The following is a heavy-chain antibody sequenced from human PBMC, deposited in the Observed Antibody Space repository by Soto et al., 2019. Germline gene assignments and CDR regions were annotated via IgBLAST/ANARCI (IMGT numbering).Heavy chain of an antibody. V-gene: IGHV4-4*02. Sequence: SETLSLTCAVSVGSFTSNNWWTWVRQPPGQGLEWIGEIYRTGSTNYNPSLKSRVTISLDKSENQFSLKVTSLTAADTAVYYCASRDPGTSVDYWGQGTLVTVS. CDR1: VGSFTSNNW. CDR3: ASRDPGTSVDY. D-gene: IGHD1-7*01. J-gene: IGHJ4*02. CDR2: IYRTGST.